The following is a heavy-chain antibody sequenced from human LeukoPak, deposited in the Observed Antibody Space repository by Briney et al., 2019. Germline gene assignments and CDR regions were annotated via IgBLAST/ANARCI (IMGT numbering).Heavy chain of an antibody. D-gene: IGHD4-17*01. Sequence: GSLRLSCAASGFTFSSYGMHWVRQAPGKGLEWVAVISYDGSNKYYADSVKGRFTISRDNSKNTLYLQMDSLRAEDTAVYYCARDLYGDYRWFDPWGQGTLVTVSS. CDR3: ARDLYGDYRWFDP. CDR2: ISYDGSNK. CDR1: GFTFSSYG. J-gene: IGHJ5*02. V-gene: IGHV3-30*03.